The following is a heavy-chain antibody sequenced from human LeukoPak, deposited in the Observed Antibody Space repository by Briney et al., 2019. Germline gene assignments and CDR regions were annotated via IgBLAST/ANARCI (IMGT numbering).Heavy chain of an antibody. CDR3: ARVGTDTAMARDYYYYMDV. D-gene: IGHD5-18*01. V-gene: IGHV4-39*07. Sequence: PSETLSLTCTVSGGSISSSSYYWGWIRQPPGKGLEWIGSIYYSGSTYYNPSLKSRVTISVDRSKNQFSLKLSSVTAADTAVYYCARVGTDTAMARDYYYYMDVWGKGTTVTVSS. CDR2: IYYSGST. CDR1: GGSISSSSYY. J-gene: IGHJ6*03.